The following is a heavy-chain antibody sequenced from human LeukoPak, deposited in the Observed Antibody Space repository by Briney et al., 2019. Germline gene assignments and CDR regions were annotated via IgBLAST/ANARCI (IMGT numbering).Heavy chain of an antibody. CDR1: GGSISSGGYY. D-gene: IGHD4-11*01. Sequence: SGTLSLTCTVSGGSISSGGYYWSWIRQHPGKGLEWIGYIYYSGSTYYNPSLKSRVTISVDTSKNQFSLKLSSVTAAGTAVYYCARDRRYSNYGMDVWGQGTTVTVYS. V-gene: IGHV4-31*03. J-gene: IGHJ6*02. CDR2: IYYSGST. CDR3: ARDRRYSNYGMDV.